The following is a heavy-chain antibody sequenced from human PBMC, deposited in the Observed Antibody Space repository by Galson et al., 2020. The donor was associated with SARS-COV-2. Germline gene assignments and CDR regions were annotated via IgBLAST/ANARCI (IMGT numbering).Heavy chain of an antibody. CDR2: IYSRDGDT. Sequence: SETLSLTCSVSGGAITSAYYWGWIRQYPGKALEWIGYIYSRDGDTFYNPSLRSRTNILRYTSKNQFSLELTSVTAADTAVYVCAKRVRISADAFDIWGQGTLVTVSS. CDR1: GGAITSAYY. D-gene: IGHD3-3*01. CDR3: AKRVRISADAFDI. J-gene: IGHJ3*02. V-gene: IGHV4-31*03.